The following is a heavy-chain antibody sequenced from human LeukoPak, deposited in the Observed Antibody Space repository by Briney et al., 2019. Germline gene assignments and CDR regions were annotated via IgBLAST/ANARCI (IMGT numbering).Heavy chain of an antibody. V-gene: IGHV3-23*01. Sequence: GGSLRLSCAASGFTLNTYAMSWVRQAPGKGLEWVSAISGSGGSTYYADSVKGRFTISRDNSKNTLYLQMNSLRAEDTAVYYCAKIRVYDSSGYYGTRDAFDIWGQGTMVTVSS. D-gene: IGHD3-22*01. CDR2: ISGSGGST. CDR1: GFTLNTYA. CDR3: AKIRVYDSSGYYGTRDAFDI. J-gene: IGHJ3*02.